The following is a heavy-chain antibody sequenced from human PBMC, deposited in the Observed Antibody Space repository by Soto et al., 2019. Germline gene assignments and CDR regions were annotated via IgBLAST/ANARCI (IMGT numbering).Heavy chain of an antibody. V-gene: IGHV1-2*02. CDR3: TRDPGGNSFDY. D-gene: IGHD1-26*01. CDR1: GYTFTGQY. J-gene: IGHJ4*02. CDR2: INPQNGGT. Sequence: QVQLVQSGAEVKKPGAPVRVSCKTSGYTFTGQYIHWVRQAPGQGLEWMGWINPQNGGTISAPKFHGRVTMSRDTSITTAYMELTSLTSDDTAVYYCTRDPGGNSFDYWGQGTLVTVSS.